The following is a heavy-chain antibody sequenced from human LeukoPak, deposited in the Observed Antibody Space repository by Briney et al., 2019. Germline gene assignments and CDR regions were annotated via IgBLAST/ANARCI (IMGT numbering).Heavy chain of an antibody. V-gene: IGHV3-9*01. D-gene: IGHD3-10*01. CDR2: ISWNSGSI. Sequence: QTGGSLRLSCAASGFTFDDCAMHWVRQAPGKGLGWVSGISWNSGSIGYADSVKGRFTISRDNAKNSLYLQMNSLRAEDTALYYCAKDQGDTMVRGPILASWGQGTLVTVSS. J-gene: IGHJ4*02. CDR3: AKDQGDTMVRGPILAS. CDR1: GFTFDDCA.